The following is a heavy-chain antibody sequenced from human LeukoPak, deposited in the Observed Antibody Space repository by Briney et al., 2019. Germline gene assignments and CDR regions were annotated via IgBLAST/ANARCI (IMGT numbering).Heavy chain of an antibody. J-gene: IGHJ5*02. CDR2: ISYGNT. CDR1: GGSISTYY. Sequence: SETLSPTCSVSGGSISTYYWNWIRQTPGKGLEWIGHISYGNTDYNPSLKSRVTISVDTSKNQFSLKLTSVTAADTAVYYCARDKAHSYGRYFDPWGQRALVPVSS. V-gene: IGHV4-59*01. D-gene: IGHD5-18*01. CDR3: ARDKAHSYGRYFDP.